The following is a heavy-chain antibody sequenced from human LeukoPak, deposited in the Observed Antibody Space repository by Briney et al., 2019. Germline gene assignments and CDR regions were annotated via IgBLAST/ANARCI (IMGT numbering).Heavy chain of an antibody. CDR2: IRSKASGGTT. CDR3: TSGVVRGVLGY. V-gene: IGHV3-49*04. D-gene: IGHD3-10*01. Sequence: GGSLRLSCTASGVTFGEYALSWVRQAPGKGLEWVGFIRSKASGGTTDYAASVKGRFTISRDDSENIAYLQMNNLKTEETAVYFCTSGVVRGVLGYWGQGTLVTVSS. CDR1: GVTFGEYA. J-gene: IGHJ4*02.